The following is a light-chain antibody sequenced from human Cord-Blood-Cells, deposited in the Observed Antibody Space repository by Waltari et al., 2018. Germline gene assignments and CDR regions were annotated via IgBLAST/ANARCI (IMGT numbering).Light chain of an antibody. CDR2: DVS. J-gene: IGLJ3*02. CDR3: SSYTSSSTWV. Sequence: QSALTPPASVSGSPGRSTTISCTGTSSDVGGYNYVSWYQQHPGKAPKLIIYDVSTRPSGVSNRFSCSNSGNTASLTISGLQADDDDDYYCSSYTSSSTWVFGGGTKLTVL. V-gene: IGLV2-14*01. CDR1: SSDVGGYNY.